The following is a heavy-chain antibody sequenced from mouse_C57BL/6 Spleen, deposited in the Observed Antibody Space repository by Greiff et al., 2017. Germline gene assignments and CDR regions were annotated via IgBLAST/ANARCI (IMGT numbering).Heavy chain of an antibody. CDR1: GYSFTGYY. J-gene: IGHJ3*01. CDR2: INPSTGGT. V-gene: IGHV1-42*01. D-gene: IGHD4-1*01. Sequence: VQLKQSGPELVKPGASVKISCKASGYSFTGYYMNWVKQSPEKSLEWIGEINPSTGGTTYNQKFKAKATLTVDKSSSTAYMQLKSLTSEDSAVYYCARGTGTGAYWGQGTLVTVSA. CDR3: ARGTGTGAY.